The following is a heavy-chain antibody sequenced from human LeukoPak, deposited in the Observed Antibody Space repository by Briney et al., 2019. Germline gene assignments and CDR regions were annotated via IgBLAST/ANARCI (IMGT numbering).Heavy chain of an antibody. J-gene: IGHJ3*02. D-gene: IGHD1-26*01. CDR3: AREGYSGILGAFDI. CDR1: RFSFSSHE. CDR2: ISDSGSTI. V-gene: IGHV3-48*03. Sequence: GGSLRLSCAASRFSFSSHEMHWVRQAPGKGLEWLSYISDSGSTIHTADSVKGRFSSSRDNAKSSLYLQLNSLRAEDTAVYYCAREGYSGILGAFDIWGQGTMVTVSS.